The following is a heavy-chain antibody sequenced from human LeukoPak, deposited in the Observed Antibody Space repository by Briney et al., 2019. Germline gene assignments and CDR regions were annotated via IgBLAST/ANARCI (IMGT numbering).Heavy chain of an antibody. D-gene: IGHD5-18*01. V-gene: IGHV4-59*08. Sequence: SETLSLTCTVSGGSISSYYWSWIRQPPGKGLEWIGYIYYSGSTNYNPSLKSRLSMSVDTSKNQFSLKLSFVTAADTAVYYCARQDREITAVFDYWGQGTLVTVSS. CDR2: IYYSGST. J-gene: IGHJ4*02. CDR3: ARQDREITAVFDY. CDR1: GGSISSYY.